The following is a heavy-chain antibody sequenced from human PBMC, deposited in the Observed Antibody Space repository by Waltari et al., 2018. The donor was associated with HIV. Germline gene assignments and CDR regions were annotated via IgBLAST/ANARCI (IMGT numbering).Heavy chain of an antibody. J-gene: IGHJ6*02. CDR1: GASMRSSSYF. CDR2: MFYTGSS. CDR3: ARDWDVTTACMDV. D-gene: IGHD1-26*01. Sequence: QVKLQESGPGLVKPSETLSLTCVMSGASMRSSSYFWGWIRQAPGKGLEWIGSMFYTGSSFYNPSLKSRVNISIDTVNNQFSLKMTSVTAADTAVYYCARDWDVTTACMDVWGQGTTVTVSS. V-gene: IGHV4-39*07.